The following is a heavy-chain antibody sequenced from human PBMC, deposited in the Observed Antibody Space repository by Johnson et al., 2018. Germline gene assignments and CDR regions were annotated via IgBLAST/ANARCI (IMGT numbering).Heavy chain of an antibody. Sequence: VQLVQSGGGLVQPGRSLRLSCAASGFTFEDYAMHWVSQAPGKGLEWVSGISFNSGSIGYADSVKGRFTISRDNAKNSLYLQMNSLRAEDTALYYCARDSYSTVCMDVWGQGTTVTVSS. CDR3: ARDSYSTVCMDV. CDR1: GFTFEDYA. J-gene: IGHJ6*02. CDR2: ISFNSGSI. V-gene: IGHV3-9*01. D-gene: IGHD4-11*01.